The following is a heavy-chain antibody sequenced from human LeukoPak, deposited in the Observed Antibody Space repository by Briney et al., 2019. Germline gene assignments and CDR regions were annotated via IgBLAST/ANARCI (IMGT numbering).Heavy chain of an antibody. D-gene: IGHD3-3*01. CDR1: GFTFSDYY. CDR3: ARDSVEWLLYRYYFDY. CDR2: INTGGSTI. Sequence: GGSLRLSCAASGFTFSDYYMSWIRQAPGKGLEWVSYINTGGSTIYYADSVKGRFTISRDNAKNSLYLQMNSLRAEDTAVYYCARDSVEWLLYRYYFDYWGQGTLVTVSS. V-gene: IGHV3-11*01. J-gene: IGHJ4*02.